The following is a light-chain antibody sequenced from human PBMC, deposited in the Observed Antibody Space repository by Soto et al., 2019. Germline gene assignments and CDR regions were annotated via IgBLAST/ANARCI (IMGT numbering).Light chain of an antibody. CDR1: SGDLGTYDL. CDR2: EVN. Sequence: QSVLTQPASVSGSPGRSVTISCTGTSGDLGTYDLVSWYQHHPGKAPKLIIYEVNKRPSGVSDRFSGSKSRSTASLTISGLQAEDEADYYCCSYAGDTVFVVFGGGTKLTV. V-gene: IGLV2-23*02. CDR3: CSYAGDTVFVV. J-gene: IGLJ2*01.